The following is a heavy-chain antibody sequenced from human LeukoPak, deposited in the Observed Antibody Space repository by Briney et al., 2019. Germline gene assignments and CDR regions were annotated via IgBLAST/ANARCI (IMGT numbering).Heavy chain of an antibody. CDR1: GFTFSNYA. CDR3: AKAAGQWVVGGHYYFDY. V-gene: IGHV3-23*01. D-gene: IGHD6-19*01. CDR2: ISGSGGSS. Sequence: PGGSLRLSCAASGFTFSNYAMSWVRQARGKGLECVSGISGSGGSSYYADSVKGRFTISRDNSKNMLYLQMNSLRAEDTAVYYCAKAAGQWVVGGHYYFDYWGQGTLVTVSS. J-gene: IGHJ4*02.